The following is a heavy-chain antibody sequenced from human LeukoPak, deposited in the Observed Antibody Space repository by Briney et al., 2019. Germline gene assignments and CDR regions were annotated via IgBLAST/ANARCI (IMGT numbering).Heavy chain of an antibody. CDR3: TTEGDGYNKGYS. V-gene: IGHV3-15*01. J-gene: IGHJ4*02. D-gene: IGHD5-24*01. Sequence: PGGSLRLSCTASGFTISNDWMSWVRRAPGKGLEWVGRIRRKTDGGTADYVAAVKGRFTISRDDTENRLYPQMNSLRTEDTAVYYCTTEGDGYNKGYSWGQGTLVTVSS. CDR1: GFTISNDW. CDR2: IRRKTDGGTA.